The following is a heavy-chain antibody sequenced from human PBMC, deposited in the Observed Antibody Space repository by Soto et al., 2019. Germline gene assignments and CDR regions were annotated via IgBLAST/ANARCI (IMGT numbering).Heavy chain of an antibody. D-gene: IGHD5-18*01. CDR3: ATSIQAWTPFDY. CDR1: GGSFSDYY. Sequence: SETLSLTCAVYGGSFSDYYWSWIRQPPGKGLEWIGAIKHSGGDNYNPSLKSRVTISVDTSKNQFSLKLSSVTAADTAVYYCATSIQAWTPFDYWGQGTLVTVSS. V-gene: IGHV4-34*01. CDR2: IKHSGGD. J-gene: IGHJ4*02.